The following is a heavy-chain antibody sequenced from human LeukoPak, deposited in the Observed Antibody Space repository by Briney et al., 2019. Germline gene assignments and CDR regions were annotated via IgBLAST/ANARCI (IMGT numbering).Heavy chain of an antibody. V-gene: IGHV4-59*01. CDR3: ARALGYCSGGSCYERGNYYYYYGMDV. D-gene: IGHD2-15*01. Sequence: SETLSLTCTVSGGSISSYYWSWIRQPPGKGLEWIGYIYYSGSTNYNPPLKSRVTISVDTSKNQFSLKLSSVTAADTAVYYCARALGYCSGGSCYERGNYYYYYGMDVWGQGTTVTVSS. CDR1: GGSISSYY. J-gene: IGHJ6*02. CDR2: IYYSGST.